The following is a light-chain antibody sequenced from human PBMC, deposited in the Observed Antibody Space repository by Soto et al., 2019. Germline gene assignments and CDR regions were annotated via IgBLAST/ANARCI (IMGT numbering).Light chain of an antibody. CDR3: CAYVGARSYV. J-gene: IGLJ1*01. V-gene: IGLV2-23*01. CDR2: EGT. CDR1: NNL. Sequence: QSALTQPASVSGSPGQSITISFTGTNNLVSWYQQHPGKAPKVVVYEGTKRPSGVSNRFSGSNSGGTASLTISGLQAKDEASYFCCAYVGARSYVFGPGTKVTV.